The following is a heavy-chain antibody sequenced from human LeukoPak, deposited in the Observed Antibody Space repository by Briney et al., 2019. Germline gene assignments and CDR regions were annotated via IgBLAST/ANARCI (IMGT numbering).Heavy chain of an antibody. CDR3: AKGVNYYDSSGYYLHDAFDI. V-gene: IGHV3-23*01. CDR1: GFTFSSYS. D-gene: IGHD3-22*01. CDR2: ISGSGGST. Sequence: SGGSVRLSCAASGFTFSSYSMNWVRQAPGKGLEWVSAISGSGGSTYYADSVKGRFTISRDNSKNTLYLQMNSLRAEDTAVYYCAKGVNYYDSSGYYLHDAFDIWGQGTMVTVSS. J-gene: IGHJ3*02.